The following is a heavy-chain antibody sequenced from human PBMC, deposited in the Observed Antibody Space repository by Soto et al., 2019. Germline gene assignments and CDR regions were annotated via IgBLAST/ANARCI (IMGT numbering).Heavy chain of an antibody. D-gene: IGHD6-13*01. CDR2: IYHSGST. CDR1: GGSISSSNW. V-gene: IGHV4-4*02. J-gene: IGHJ4*02. Sequence: QVQLQESGPGLVKPSGTLSLTCAVSGGSISSSNWWRWVRQPPGKGLEWIGEIYHSGSTNYNPSHKRPVHIIGRKSQNPVPPEPSSVAAADPAGYYWARGPLPKAYSSSGHIPDYWGQGTLVTVSS. CDR3: ARGPLPKAYSSSGHIPDY.